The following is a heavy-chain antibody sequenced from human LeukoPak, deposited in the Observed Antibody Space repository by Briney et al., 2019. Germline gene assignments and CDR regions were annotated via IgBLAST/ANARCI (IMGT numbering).Heavy chain of an antibody. D-gene: IGHD6-19*01. CDR1: GFTFRSYA. CDR2: ISGGTT. V-gene: IGHV3-49*04. Sequence: PGGSLRLSCAASGFTFRSYAMSWVRQAPGKGLEWIGFISGGTTAYDASVKGRFTISRDDSTSIAYLQVNSLKSEDTAVYYCSRGSGWLSVYWGQGTLVTVSS. CDR3: SRGSGWLSVY. J-gene: IGHJ4*02.